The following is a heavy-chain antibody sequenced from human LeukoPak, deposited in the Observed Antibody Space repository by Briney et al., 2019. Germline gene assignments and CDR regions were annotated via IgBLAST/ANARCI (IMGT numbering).Heavy chain of an antibody. CDR1: GGSVSSGSYY. CDR3: ARGFDWLLSSYFDY. Sequence: SETLSLTCTASGGSVSSGSYYWSWIRQPPGKGLEWIGYISYSGSTSYNPSLKSRVTISVDTSKNQFSLKLSSVTAADTAVYYCARGFDWLLSSYFDYWGQGTLVTVSS. CDR2: ISYSGST. J-gene: IGHJ4*02. D-gene: IGHD3-9*01. V-gene: IGHV4-61*01.